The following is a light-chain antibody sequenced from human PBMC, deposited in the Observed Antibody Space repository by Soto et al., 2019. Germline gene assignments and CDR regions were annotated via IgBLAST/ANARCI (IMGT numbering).Light chain of an antibody. CDR2: KAS. CDR3: QQYKSYSTFGDST. CDR1: QSINSW. Sequence: DIQMTQSPSTLSASVGDRVIITCRASQSINSWLAWYQQKPGKPPNLLIYKASTLASGVPSRFSGSGSGTEFPLTISSLQPDDAATYYCQQYKSYSTFGDSTFGGGTKVEIK. J-gene: IGKJ4*01. V-gene: IGKV1-5*03.